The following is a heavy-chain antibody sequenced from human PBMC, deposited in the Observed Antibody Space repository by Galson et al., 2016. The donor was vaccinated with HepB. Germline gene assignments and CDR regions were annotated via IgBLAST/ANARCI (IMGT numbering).Heavy chain of an antibody. D-gene: IGHD1-1*01. Sequence: SLRLSCAASGFTFSSYGMNWVRQAPGKGLEWVSYISGSSTIYYADSVKGRFTISRDNAKNSLYLQMNSLRVEDTAVYYCARERYKRQVDYWGQGTLVTVSS. J-gene: IGHJ4*02. CDR1: GFTFSSYG. V-gene: IGHV3-48*04. CDR2: ISGSSTI. CDR3: ARERYKRQVDY.